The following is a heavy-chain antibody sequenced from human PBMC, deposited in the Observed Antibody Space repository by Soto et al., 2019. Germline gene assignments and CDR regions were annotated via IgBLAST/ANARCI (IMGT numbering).Heavy chain of an antibody. Sequence: GGSLRLSCAASGFTFSSYAMHWVRQAPDKGLEWVAVISYDGSDKYYADSVKGRFTISRDNSRNTLNLQMNSLRADDTAVYYCAKGLGELSPESYDYWGQGTLVTVSS. CDR2: ISYDGSDK. V-gene: IGHV3-30*18. CDR1: GFTFSSYA. D-gene: IGHD3-16*02. J-gene: IGHJ4*02. CDR3: AKGLGELSPESYDY.